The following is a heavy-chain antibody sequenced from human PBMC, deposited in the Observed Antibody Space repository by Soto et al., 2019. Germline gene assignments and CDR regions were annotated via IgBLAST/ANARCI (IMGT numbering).Heavy chain of an antibody. J-gene: IGHJ4*02. Sequence: SVKVSCKXSGGTFSSYAISWVRQAPGQGLEWMGGIIPIFGTANYAQKFQGRVTITADESTSTAYMELSSLRSEDTAVYYCARGLIVGATIPSGHDYWGQGTLVTVSS. CDR3: ARGLIVGATIPSGHDY. CDR1: GGTFSSYA. D-gene: IGHD1-26*01. V-gene: IGHV1-69*13. CDR2: IIPIFGTA.